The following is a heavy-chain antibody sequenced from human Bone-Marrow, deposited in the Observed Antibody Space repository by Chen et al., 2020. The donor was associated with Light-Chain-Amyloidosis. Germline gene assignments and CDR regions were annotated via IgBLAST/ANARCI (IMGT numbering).Heavy chain of an antibody. Sequence: EAQLVESGGGLVQPGRSLRLPCAASGLAFDAFAMHWVRQAPGKGLEWVSGISWNSGIMGYAESVRGRFNISRDNAKNSLDLQMNSLRPEDTALYYCVKSFAPHWYYMDVWGKGTSVTVSS. D-gene: IGHD1-1*01. V-gene: IGHV3-9*01. CDR2: ISWNSGIM. CDR1: GLAFDAFA. CDR3: VKSFAPHWYYMDV. J-gene: IGHJ6*03.